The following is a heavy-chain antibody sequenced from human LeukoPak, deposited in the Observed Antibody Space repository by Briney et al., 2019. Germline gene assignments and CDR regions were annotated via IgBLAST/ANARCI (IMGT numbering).Heavy chain of an antibody. V-gene: IGHV3-30*18. J-gene: IGHJ4*02. D-gene: IGHD6-13*01. CDR1: GFTFSSYG. Sequence: PGGSLRLSCAASGFTFSSYGMHWVRQAPGKGLEWVAVISYDGSNKYYADSVKGRFTISRDNSKNTLYLQMNSLRAEDTAVYYCAKSVAAAGPPFDYWGQGTLVTVSS. CDR2: ISYDGSNK. CDR3: AKSVAAAGPPFDY.